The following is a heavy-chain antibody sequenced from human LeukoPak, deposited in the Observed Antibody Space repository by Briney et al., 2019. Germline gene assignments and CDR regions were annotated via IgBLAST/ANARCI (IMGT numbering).Heavy chain of an antibody. Sequence: GGSLRLSCAASGFTFSTYSMNWVRQASGKGLEWVSSISSGSSYIYYADSVKGRFTISRDNAKNSLYLQMNSLRAEDTAVYYCATDEAAAGTFDYWGQGTLVTVSS. V-gene: IGHV3-21*01. CDR2: ISSGSSYI. CDR1: GFTFSTYS. D-gene: IGHD6-13*01. J-gene: IGHJ4*02. CDR3: ATDEAAAGTFDY.